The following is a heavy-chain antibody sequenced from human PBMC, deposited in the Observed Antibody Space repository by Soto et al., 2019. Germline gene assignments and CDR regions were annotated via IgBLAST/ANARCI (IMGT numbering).Heavy chain of an antibody. CDR1: GGTFGNSA. D-gene: IGHD3-3*01. V-gene: IGHV1-69*12. CDR2: IVPMFGTA. CDR3: ARDGDPQSAFWSGPLGGGRFDP. Sequence: QVQLVQSGAEVKKPGSSVNVSCKTSGGTFGNSAVTWVRQAPGQGLEWLGGIVPMFGTANYAQKFQGRVTITADESTITAYIELNSLKTDDTAVYYCARDGDPQSAFWSGPLGGGRFDPWGQGTLVTVSS. J-gene: IGHJ5*02.